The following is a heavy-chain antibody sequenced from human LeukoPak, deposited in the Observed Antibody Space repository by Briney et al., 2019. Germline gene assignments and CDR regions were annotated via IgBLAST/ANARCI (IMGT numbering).Heavy chain of an antibody. Sequence: SVKVSCKASGGTFRSYAISWVRQAPGKGLECMGGIIPIFGTANYAQKFQGRVTITADESTSTAYMELSSLRSEDTAVYYCARSISIAAARIDYWGQGTLVTVSS. CDR3: ARSISIAAARIDY. V-gene: IGHV1-69*13. CDR2: IIPIFGTA. D-gene: IGHD6-13*01. CDR1: GGTFRSYA. J-gene: IGHJ4*02.